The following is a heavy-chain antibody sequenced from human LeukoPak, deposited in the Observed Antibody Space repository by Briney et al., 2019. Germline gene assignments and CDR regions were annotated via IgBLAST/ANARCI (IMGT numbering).Heavy chain of an antibody. V-gene: IGHV4-59*08. CDR2: IYYSGST. D-gene: IGHD6-13*01. CDR1: GGSTSSYY. J-gene: IGHJ4*02. CDR3: ARHIIAAAGHFDY. Sequence: SETLSLTCTVSGGSTSSYYWSWIRQPPGKGLEWIGYIYYSGSTNYNPSLKSRVTISVDTSKNQFSLKLSSVTAADTAVYYCARHIIAAAGHFDYWGQGTLVTVSS.